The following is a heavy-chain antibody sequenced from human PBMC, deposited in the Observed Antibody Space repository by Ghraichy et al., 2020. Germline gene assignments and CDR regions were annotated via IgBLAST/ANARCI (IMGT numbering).Heavy chain of an antibody. CDR3: ARDHGLYSSSWIFDY. CDR2: VYFSGST. Sequence: SETLSLTCTVSGGSIGSSNYYWGWIRQPPGKGLEWIGSVYFSGSTYYNLSLKSRVTISVDTSKNQFSLKLSSVTAADTAVYYCARDHGLYSSSWIFDYWGQGTLVTVSS. V-gene: IGHV4-39*07. D-gene: IGHD6-13*01. CDR1: GGSIGSSNYY. J-gene: IGHJ4*02.